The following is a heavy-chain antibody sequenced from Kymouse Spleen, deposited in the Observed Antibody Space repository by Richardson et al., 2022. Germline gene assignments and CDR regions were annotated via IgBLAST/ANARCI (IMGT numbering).Heavy chain of an antibody. D-gene: IGHD3-22*01. CDR3: AGNYYDSSGYYYYYYYGMDV. CDR2: IYYSGST. CDR1: GGSISSSSYY. Sequence: QLQLQESGPGLVKPSETLSLTCTVSGGSISSSSYYWGWIRQPPGKGLEWIGSIYYSGSTYYNPSLKSRVTISVDTSKNQFSLKLSSVTAADTAVYYCAGNYYDSSGYYYYYYYGMDVWGQGTTVTVSS. V-gene: IGHV4-39*01. J-gene: IGHJ6*02.